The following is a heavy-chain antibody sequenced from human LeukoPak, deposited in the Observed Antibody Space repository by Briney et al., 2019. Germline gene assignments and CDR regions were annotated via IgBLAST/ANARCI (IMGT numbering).Heavy chain of an antibody. CDR2: ISSSSTI. CDR3: ASTNRCDY. Sequence: GGSLRLSCAASGFTFSSYSMNWVRQAPGKGLEWVSYISSSSTIYYADSVKGRFTISRDNARNTLYLQMNSLTADDTAVYYCASTNRCDYWGQGTLVTVSS. V-gene: IGHV3-48*04. CDR1: GFTFSSYS. J-gene: IGHJ4*02. D-gene: IGHD2-8*01.